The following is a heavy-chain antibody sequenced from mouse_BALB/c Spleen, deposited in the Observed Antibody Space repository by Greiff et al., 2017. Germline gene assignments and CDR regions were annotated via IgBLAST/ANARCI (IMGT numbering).Heavy chain of an antibody. CDR2: INPYNGAT. Sequence: EVQLQQSGPELVKPGASVKISCKASGYSFTGYYMHWVKQSHVKSLEWIGRINPYNGATSYNQNFKDKASLTVDKSSSTAYMELHSLTSEDSAVYYCAPTVVAGDYFDYWGQGTTLTVSS. CDR1: GYSFTGYY. CDR3: APTVVAGDYFDY. V-gene: IGHV1-26*01. J-gene: IGHJ2*01. D-gene: IGHD1-1*01.